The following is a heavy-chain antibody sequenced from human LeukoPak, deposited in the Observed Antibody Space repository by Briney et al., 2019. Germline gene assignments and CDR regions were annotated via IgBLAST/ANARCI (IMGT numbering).Heavy chain of an antibody. D-gene: IGHD5-12*01. J-gene: IGHJ4*02. Sequence: GGSLRLSCAASGFTFSSYWMSWVRQAPGKGLEWVANIKQDGSEKYYVDSAKGRFTISRDNAKNPLYLQMNSLRAEDTAVYYCARGDIVATPVSFDYWGQGTLVTVSS. CDR2: IKQDGSEK. V-gene: IGHV3-7*01. CDR1: GFTFSSYW. CDR3: ARGDIVATPVSFDY.